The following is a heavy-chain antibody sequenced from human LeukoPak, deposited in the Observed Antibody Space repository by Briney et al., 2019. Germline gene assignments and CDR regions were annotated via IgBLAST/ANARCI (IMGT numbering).Heavy chain of an antibody. CDR1: GYTFTSYG. CDR2: INAGNGNT. Sequence: ASVKVSCKASGYTFTSYGVSWVRQAPGQGLEWMGWINAGNGNTKYSQKFQGRVTITRDTSASTAYMELSSLRSEDTAVYYCARGAVVVPAAMIGGRYFDYWGQGTLVTVSS. D-gene: IGHD2-2*01. V-gene: IGHV1-3*01. CDR3: ARGAVVVPAAMIGGRYFDY. J-gene: IGHJ4*02.